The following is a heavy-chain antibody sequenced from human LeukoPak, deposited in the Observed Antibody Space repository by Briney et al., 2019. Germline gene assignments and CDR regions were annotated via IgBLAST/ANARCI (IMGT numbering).Heavy chain of an antibody. V-gene: IGHV3-48*03. Sequence: SGGSLRLSCAASGFTFSTYEMNWVRQAPGKGLEWVSYISSSGSTIYYADSVRGRITISRDNANSSLSLQMNSLRAEDTAAYYCARVGRWLQSLPGYWGQGTLVTVSS. CDR3: ARVGRWLQSLPGY. CDR2: ISSSGSTI. CDR1: GFTFSTYE. J-gene: IGHJ4*02. D-gene: IGHD5-24*01.